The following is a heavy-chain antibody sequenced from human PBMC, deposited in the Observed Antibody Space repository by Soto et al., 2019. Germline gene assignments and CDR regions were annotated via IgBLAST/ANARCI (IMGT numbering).Heavy chain of an antibody. CDR1: GGSISNYY. J-gene: IGHJ6*03. CDR2: IFYSGST. Sequence: SETLSLTCTVSGGSISNYYWSWIRQPPGKGLEWIGYIFYSGSTNYNPSLKSRVTISVDTSKNQFSLKLTSVTAADTAVYYCARQIPVALGYMDVWGKGTTVTVSS. D-gene: IGHD6-19*01. V-gene: IGHV4-59*01. CDR3: ARQIPVALGYMDV.